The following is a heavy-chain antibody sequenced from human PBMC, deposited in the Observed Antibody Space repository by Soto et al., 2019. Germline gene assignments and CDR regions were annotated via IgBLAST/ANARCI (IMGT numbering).Heavy chain of an antibody. CDR3: ATVFEH. Sequence: VPLVESGGGSVQPGGSLRLSCVASRITFSGFWMHWVRQVPGKGLVWVARVDSAGSGTSYADSVKGRFTISRDNAKNTLSLQMASLRVEDTAVYYCATVFEHWGQGIPVTVSS. CDR1: RITFSGFW. J-gene: IGHJ4*02. V-gene: IGHV3-74*01. CDR2: VDSAGSGT.